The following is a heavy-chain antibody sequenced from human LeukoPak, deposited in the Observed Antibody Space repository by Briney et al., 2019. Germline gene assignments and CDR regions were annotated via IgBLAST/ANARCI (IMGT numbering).Heavy chain of an antibody. CDR3: AKDQVIAAAANSDY. D-gene: IGHD6-13*01. V-gene: IGHV3-23*01. CDR2: ISGGGSGT. J-gene: IGHJ4*02. CDR1: GFTFHSYA. Sequence: GGSLGLSCAASGFTFHSYAMSWVRQAPGKGLEWVSAISGGGSGTYYADSVKGRFTISRDNSKNTLYLQMNSLRDEDTAVYYCAKDQVIAAAANSDYWGQGTLVTVSS.